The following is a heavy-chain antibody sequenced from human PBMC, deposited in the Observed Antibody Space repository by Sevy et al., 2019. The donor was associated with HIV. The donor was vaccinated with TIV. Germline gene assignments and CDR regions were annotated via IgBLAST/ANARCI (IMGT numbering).Heavy chain of an antibody. CDR2: IKQDGSEK. D-gene: IGHD3-16*01. V-gene: IGHV3-7*03. J-gene: IGHJ4*02. CDR1: GFTFSSYW. Sequence: GGSLRLSCAASGFTFSSYWMSWVRQAPGKGLEWVANIKQDGSEKYYVDSVKGRFTISRDNAKNSLYLQMNSLRAEDTGVYYCARDYYIWGSYPQLGWGQGTLVTVSS. CDR3: ARDYYIWGSYPQLG.